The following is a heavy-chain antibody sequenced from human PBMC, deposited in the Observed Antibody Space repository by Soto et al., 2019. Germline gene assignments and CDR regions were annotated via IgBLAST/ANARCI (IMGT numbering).Heavy chain of an antibody. V-gene: IGHV4-31*03. CDR1: AGSISSGGHY. D-gene: IGHD6-13*01. J-gene: IGHJ4*02. CDR3: ARDAESSSWFTLVS. Sequence: QVHLQESGPGLVKPSQTLSLTCTVSAGSISSGGHYWTWIRQHPGKGLEWIGYINYSGSTYYNPSLKSRDTISVDKSKNQFSLKLSSGTTAVTAVYICARDAESSSWFTLVSWGQGTLVAVSS. CDR2: INYSGST.